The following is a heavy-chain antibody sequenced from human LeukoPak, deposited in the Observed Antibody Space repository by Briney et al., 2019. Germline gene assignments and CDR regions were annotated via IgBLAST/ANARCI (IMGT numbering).Heavy chain of an antibody. CDR1: GFTFSSYA. Sequence: GGSLRLSCAASGFTFSSYAMSWVRQAPGKGLEWVSAISGSGGSTYYADSVKGRFTISRDNSKNTLYLQMNSLRAEDTAVYYCASTLRGVRGVIMYYFDYWGQGTLVTVSS. D-gene: IGHD3-10*01. V-gene: IGHV3-23*01. CDR2: ISGSGGST. J-gene: IGHJ4*02. CDR3: ASTLRGVRGVIMYYFDY.